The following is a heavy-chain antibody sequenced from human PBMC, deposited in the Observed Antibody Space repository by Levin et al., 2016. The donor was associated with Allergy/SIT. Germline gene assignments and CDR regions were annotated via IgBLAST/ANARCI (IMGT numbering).Heavy chain of an antibody. V-gene: IGHV1-18*01. Sequence: WVRQAPGQGLEWMGWISAYNGNTNYAQKLQGRVTMTTDTSTSTAYMELRSLRSDDTAVYYCARSQPYYDSSLGYFDYWGQGTLVHRLL. D-gene: IGHD3-22*01. CDR3: ARSQPYYDSSLGYFDY. J-gene: IGHJ4*02. CDR2: ISAYNGNT.